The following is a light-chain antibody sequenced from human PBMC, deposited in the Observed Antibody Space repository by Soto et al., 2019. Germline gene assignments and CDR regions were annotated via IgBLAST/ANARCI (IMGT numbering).Light chain of an antibody. J-gene: IGKJ2*01. Sequence: EIVLTQAPANLSLSPGERATLSCRASQVVSTSYLAWYYQKPGQAPRLLIYATSRRATDIPDRFSGSGSGTDFTLTVSRLEPEDSAVYYCQRYHDSPMNTFGQGTKLQIK. CDR1: QVVSTSY. CDR3: QRYHDSPMNT. CDR2: ATS. V-gene: IGKV3-20*01.